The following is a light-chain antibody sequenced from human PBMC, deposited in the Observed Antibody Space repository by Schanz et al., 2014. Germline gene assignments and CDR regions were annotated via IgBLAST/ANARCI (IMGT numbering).Light chain of an antibody. CDR3: SSYTRSSAWV. Sequence: QSALTQPASVSGSPGQSITISCTGTSSDVGSNNIVSWYQQHPGKAPKLMIYEGTKRPLGVSNRFSGSKSGNTASLTISGLQAEDEADYYCSSYTRSSAWVFGGGTKLTVL. J-gene: IGLJ3*02. V-gene: IGLV2-14*02. CDR1: SSDVGSNNI. CDR2: EGT.